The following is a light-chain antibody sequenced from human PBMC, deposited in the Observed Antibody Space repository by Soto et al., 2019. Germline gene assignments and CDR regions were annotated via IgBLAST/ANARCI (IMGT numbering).Light chain of an antibody. CDR2: WAS. J-gene: IGKJ2*01. V-gene: IGKV4-1*01. Sequence: DIVMTQSPDSLAVSLGERATINRKSSQSVLYSSNNKNYLAWYQQKPGQPPKLLIYWASTRESVVPDRFSGSGSGTDFTLTISSLQAEDVAVYYCHQYYTTPYTFGQGTKLEI. CDR3: HQYYTTPYT. CDR1: QSVLYSSNNKNY.